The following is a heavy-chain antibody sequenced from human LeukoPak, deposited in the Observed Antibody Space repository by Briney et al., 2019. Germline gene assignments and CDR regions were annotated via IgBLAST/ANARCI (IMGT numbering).Heavy chain of an antibody. Sequence: SETLSLTCTVSGGSITSISYYWGWIRQPPGKGLEWIGSIYYSGSTSYNPSLKGRLTISVDTSKNQFSLKLSSVTAADTAVYYCARTNYYGGNSRLRWFDPWGQGTLVTVSS. CDR3: ARTNYYGGNSRLRWFDP. CDR1: GGSITSISYY. J-gene: IGHJ5*02. CDR2: IYYSGST. D-gene: IGHD4-23*01. V-gene: IGHV4-39*01.